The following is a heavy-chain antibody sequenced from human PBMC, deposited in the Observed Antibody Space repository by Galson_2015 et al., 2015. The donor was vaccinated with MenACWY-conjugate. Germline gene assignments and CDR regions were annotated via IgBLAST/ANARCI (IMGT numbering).Heavy chain of an antibody. Sequence: SVKVSCKASGGTFSSYAISWVRQAPGQGLEWMGGIIPIFGTANYAQKFQGRVTITADKSTSTAYMELSSLRSEDTAVYYCARGYYDSSGHGGVDPWVQGTLVTASS. J-gene: IGHJ5*02. CDR1: GGTFSSYA. D-gene: IGHD3-22*01. V-gene: IGHV1-69*06. CDR2: IIPIFGTA. CDR3: ARGYYDSSGHGGVDP.